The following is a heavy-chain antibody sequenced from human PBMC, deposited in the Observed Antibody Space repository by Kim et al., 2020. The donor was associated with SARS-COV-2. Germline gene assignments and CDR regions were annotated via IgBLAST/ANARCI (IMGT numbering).Heavy chain of an antibody. J-gene: IGHJ5*02. D-gene: IGHD1-1*01. Sequence: GGSLRLSCAASGFTFDDYAMHWVRQAPGKGLEWVSGISWNSGSIGYADSVKGRFTISRDNAKNSLYLQMNSLRAEDTALYYCAKGRSGTLGWFDPWGQGT. CDR1: GFTFDDYA. V-gene: IGHV3-9*01. CDR3: AKGRSGTLGWFDP. CDR2: ISWNSGSI.